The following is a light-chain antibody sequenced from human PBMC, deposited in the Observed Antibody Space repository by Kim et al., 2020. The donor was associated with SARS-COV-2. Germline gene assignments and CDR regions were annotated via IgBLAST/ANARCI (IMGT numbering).Light chain of an antibody. V-gene: IGLV3-21*01. Sequence: SYELTQPPSVSVAPGQTATIPCGGNNIGHKGVHWYQQKAGLAPVVIYPGNDRPSGIPQRFSDSRSANTVTLTISRVEAGDEADYYCQVWESSSDHPVFGGGTQLTVL. CDR2: PGN. J-gene: IGLJ2*01. CDR1: NIGHKG. CDR3: QVWESSSDHPV.